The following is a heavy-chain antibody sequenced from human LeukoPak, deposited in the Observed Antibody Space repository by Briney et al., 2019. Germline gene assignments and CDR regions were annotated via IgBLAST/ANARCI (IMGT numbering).Heavy chain of an antibody. D-gene: IGHD3-3*01. Sequence: GASVRVSRKASGYTLTSYGISWVRQAPGQGLEWMGIIDPSGGSTSYAQKFQGRVTMTRDTSTSTVYMELSSLRSEDTAVYYCARDWPYDFWRQNQITPPHWAFDIWGQGTMVTVSS. J-gene: IGHJ3*02. CDR1: GYTLTSYG. CDR3: ARDWPYDFWRQNQITPPHWAFDI. V-gene: IGHV1-46*01. CDR2: IDPSGGST.